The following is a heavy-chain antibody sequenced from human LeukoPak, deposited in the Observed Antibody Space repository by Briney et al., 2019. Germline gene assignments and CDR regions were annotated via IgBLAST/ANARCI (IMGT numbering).Heavy chain of an antibody. CDR2: IYPGDSDT. V-gene: IGHV5-51*01. D-gene: IGHD4-23*01. CDR3: ARQTVDYGGNNRFDP. CDR1: GYSFTSYW. Sequence: GESLKISCKGSGYSFTSYWIGWVRQMPGKGLEWMGIIYPGDSDTRYSPSFQGQVTISADKSISTAYLQWSSLKASDTAMYYCARQTVDYGGNNRFDPWGQGTLVTVSS. J-gene: IGHJ5*02.